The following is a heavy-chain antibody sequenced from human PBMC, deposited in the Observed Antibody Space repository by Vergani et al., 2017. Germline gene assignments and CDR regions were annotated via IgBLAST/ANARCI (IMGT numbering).Heavy chain of an antibody. J-gene: IGHJ5*02. CDR3: ARGCGSTSCYKRGEDLFDP. Sequence: QVQLVQSGAEVKKPGASVKVSCQASGYTFTSYYIHWVRQAPGQGREWMGVINPSGGSTNYAQNFQGRVTMTRDTSTSTVFMELSSLRSEDTAVYYCARGCGSTSCYKRGEDLFDPWGQGTLVTVSS. V-gene: IGHV1-46*01. CDR1: GYTFTSYY. CDR2: INPSGGST. D-gene: IGHD2-2*02.